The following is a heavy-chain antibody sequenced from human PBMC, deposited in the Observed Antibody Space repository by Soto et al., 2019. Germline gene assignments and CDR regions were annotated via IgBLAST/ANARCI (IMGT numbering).Heavy chain of an antibody. V-gene: IGHV3-30-3*01. CDR1: GFTFSSYA. D-gene: IGHD1-1*01. Sequence: QVQLVESGGGVVQPGRSLRPSCAASGFTFSSYAMHWVRQAPGKGLEWVAVISYDGSNKYYADSVKGRFTISRDNSKNTLYLQMNSLRAEDTAVYYCARDRLRYNWNDFPYYYYGMDVWCQGTTVTVSS. CDR2: ISYDGSNK. CDR3: ARDRLRYNWNDFPYYYYGMDV. J-gene: IGHJ6*02.